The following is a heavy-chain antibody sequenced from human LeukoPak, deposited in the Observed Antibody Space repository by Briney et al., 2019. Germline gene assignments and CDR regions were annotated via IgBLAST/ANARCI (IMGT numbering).Heavy chain of an antibody. CDR3: AREGAAAGRYFDY. CDR1: GYTFTSYD. CDR2: MNPNTGNT. D-gene: IGHD6-13*01. J-gene: IGHJ4*02. V-gene: IGHV1-8*03. Sequence: GASVKVSCKASGYTFTSYDINWVLQATGQGLEWMGWMNPNTGNTGYAQKFQGRVTITRNTSISTAYMELSSLRSEDTAVYYCAREGAAAGRYFDYWGQGTLVTVSS.